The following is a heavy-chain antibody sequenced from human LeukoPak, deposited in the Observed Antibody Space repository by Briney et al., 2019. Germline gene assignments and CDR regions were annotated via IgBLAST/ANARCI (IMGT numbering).Heavy chain of an antibody. CDR1: GYTFTGYY. V-gene: IGHV1-2*02. J-gene: IGHJ4*02. Sequence: ASVKVSCKASGYTFTGYYMHRVRRAPGQGLEWMGWINPNSGGTNYAQKFQGRVTMTRDTSISTAYMELTRLTSDDTAVYYCRVVPGPSDYWGQGTLVTVSS. CDR3: RVVPGPSDY. CDR2: INPNSGGT. D-gene: IGHD3-10*01.